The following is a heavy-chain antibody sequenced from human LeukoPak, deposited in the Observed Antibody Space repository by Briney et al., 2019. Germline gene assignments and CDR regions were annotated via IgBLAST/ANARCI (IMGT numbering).Heavy chain of an antibody. J-gene: IGHJ4*02. Sequence: QAGGSLRLSYAVSGFTFSSYWMHWVRQAPGKGLVWVSRINSVGSITNYADSVKGRFTISRDNAKNSLYLQMNSLRAEDTALYYCAKAVSSSSYLFDYWGQGTLVTVSS. CDR2: INSVGSIT. CDR1: GFTFSSYW. D-gene: IGHD6-6*01. CDR3: AKAVSSSSYLFDY. V-gene: IGHV3-74*01.